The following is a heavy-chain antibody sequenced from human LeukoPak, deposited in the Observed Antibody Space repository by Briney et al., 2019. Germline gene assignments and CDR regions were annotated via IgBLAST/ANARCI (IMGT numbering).Heavy chain of an antibody. Sequence: GGSLRLSCAASGFTLRSYAMSWVRQAPGKGLEWVSAIDGSGDSIYYTDSVKGRFTISRDNSKNTVYLQMNSLRAEDTAVYYCAKDGGGDWGSFDYWGQGTLVTVSS. V-gene: IGHV3-23*01. CDR3: AKDGGGDWGSFDY. D-gene: IGHD2-21*02. CDR2: IDGSGDSI. J-gene: IGHJ4*02. CDR1: GFTLRSYA.